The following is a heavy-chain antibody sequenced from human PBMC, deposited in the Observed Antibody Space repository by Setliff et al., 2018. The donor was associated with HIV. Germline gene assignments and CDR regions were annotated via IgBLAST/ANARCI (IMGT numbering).Heavy chain of an antibody. CDR3: ATHPPYRSAWYMRS. Sequence: GASVKVSCKISGFTLNELSIQWVRQAPAKGLEWMGGFDPEAGEIIYAQKFQGRVTMTEDTSTDTAYMDLSSLRSEDTAVYYCATHPPYRSAWYMRSWGQGTLVTVSS. CDR1: GFTLNELS. D-gene: IGHD6-19*01. CDR2: FDPEAGEI. V-gene: IGHV1-24*01. J-gene: IGHJ5*02.